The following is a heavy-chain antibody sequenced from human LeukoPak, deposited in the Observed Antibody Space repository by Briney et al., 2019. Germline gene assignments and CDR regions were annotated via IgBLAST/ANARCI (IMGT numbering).Heavy chain of an antibody. CDR1: GGSFSGYY. V-gene: IGHV4-34*01. J-gene: IGHJ4*02. CDR2: INHSGST. D-gene: IGHD3-10*01. CDR3: ARDRKVLLWFGELQKYYFDY. Sequence: SETLSLTCAVYGGSFSGYYWSWIRQPPGKGLEWIGEINHSGSTNYNPSLKSRVTISVDTSKNQFSLKLSSVTAADTAVYYCARDRKVLLWFGELQKYYFDYWGQGTLVTVSS.